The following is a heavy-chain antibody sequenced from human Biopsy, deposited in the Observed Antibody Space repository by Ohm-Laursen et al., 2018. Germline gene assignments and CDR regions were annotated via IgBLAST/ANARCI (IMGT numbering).Heavy chain of an antibody. CDR2: IWYDGTDK. V-gene: IGHV3-33*01. CDR1: GFTFSGYG. D-gene: IGHD3-10*01. Sequence: SLRLSCAASGFTFSGYGMHWVRQAPGKGLEWVAVIWYDGTDKFYADSVKGRFTISRDNSKNTLYLHMNSLRAADTAVYYCARDRYYGSENYFSHYNMDVWGQGTTVTVSS. J-gene: IGHJ6*03. CDR3: ARDRYYGSENYFSHYNMDV.